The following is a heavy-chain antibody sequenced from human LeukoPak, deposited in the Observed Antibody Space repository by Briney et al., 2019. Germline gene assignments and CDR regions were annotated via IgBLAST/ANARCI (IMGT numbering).Heavy chain of an antibody. V-gene: IGHV3-30*18. Sequence: GGSLRLSCAASGFTFSSYGMHWVRQAPGKGLEWVAVISYDGSNKYYADSVKGRFTISRDNSKNTLYLQMNSLRAEDTAVYYCAKDWVRGWSIRNYFDYWGQGTLVTVSS. CDR3: AKDWVRGWSIRNYFDY. D-gene: IGHD3-10*01. CDR1: GFTFSSYG. CDR2: ISYDGSNK. J-gene: IGHJ4*02.